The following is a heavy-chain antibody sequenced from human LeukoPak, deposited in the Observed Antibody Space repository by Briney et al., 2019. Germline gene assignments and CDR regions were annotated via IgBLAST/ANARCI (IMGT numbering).Heavy chain of an antibody. D-gene: IGHD3-9*01. Sequence: SVKVSCKXSGGTFSSYTISWVRQAPGQGLEWMGRIIPVLGIANYAQKFQGRVTITADKSTSTAYMELSSLRSEDTAVYYCASILTGYNHWGQGTLVTVSS. CDR2: IIPVLGIA. CDR3: ASILTGYNH. V-gene: IGHV1-69*02. J-gene: IGHJ5*02. CDR1: GGTFSSYT.